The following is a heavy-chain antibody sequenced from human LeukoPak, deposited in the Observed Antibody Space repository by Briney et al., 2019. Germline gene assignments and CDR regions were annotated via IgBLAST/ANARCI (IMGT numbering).Heavy chain of an antibody. V-gene: IGHV3-23*01. Sequence: GGSLRLSCAASGFTFSSYAMSWVRQAPGKGLEWVSAMSGSGGSTYYADSVKGRFTISRDNSKNTLHLQMNSLRAEDTAVYYCAKIWARGYFDYWGQGTLVTVSS. D-gene: IGHD5-12*01. J-gene: IGHJ4*02. CDR2: MSGSGGST. CDR3: AKIWARGYFDY. CDR1: GFTFSSYA.